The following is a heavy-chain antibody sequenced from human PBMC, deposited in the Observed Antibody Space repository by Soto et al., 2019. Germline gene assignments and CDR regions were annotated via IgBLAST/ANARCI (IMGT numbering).Heavy chain of an antibody. CDR2: IYYSGST. J-gene: IGHJ3*02. CDR1: GGSISSGDYY. D-gene: IGHD3-22*01. CDR3: ARVPPAYYYDSSGLYDAFDI. Sequence: SETLSLTCTVSGGSISSGDYYWSWIRQPPGKGLEWIGYIYYSGSTYYNPSLKSRVTISVDTSKNQFSLKLSSVTAADTAVYYCARVPPAYYYDSSGLYDAFDIWGQGTMVTVSS. V-gene: IGHV4-30-4*01.